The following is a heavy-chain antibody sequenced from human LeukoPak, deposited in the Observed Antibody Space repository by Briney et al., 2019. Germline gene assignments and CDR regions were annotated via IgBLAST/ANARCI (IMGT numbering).Heavy chain of an antibody. CDR2: IGGSGGST. CDR1: GFTFSSYA. J-gene: IGHJ4*02. CDR3: AKLLYYDSSGYYYGGFDY. D-gene: IGHD3-22*01. Sequence: GGSLRLSCAASGFTFSSYAMSWVRQAPGKGLEWVSAIGGSGGSTYYADSVKGRFTISRDNSKNTLYLQMNSLRAEDTAVYYCAKLLYYDSSGYYYGGFDYWGQGTLVTVSS. V-gene: IGHV3-23*01.